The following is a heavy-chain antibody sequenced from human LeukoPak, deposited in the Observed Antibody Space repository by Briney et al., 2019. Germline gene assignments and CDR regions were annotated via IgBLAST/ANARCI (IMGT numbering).Heavy chain of an antibody. CDR2: INSAGDNI. CDR3: AKGAGFSTATIDY. V-gene: IGHV3-11*01. D-gene: IGHD5-12*01. Sequence: PGGSLRLSCVASGFTFSDYFMSWIRQAPGKGLEWLSFINSAGDNIYYADSVKGRFTVSRDNAKNSLYLQMNSLRAEDMALYYCAKGAGFSTATIDYWGQGTLVTVSS. CDR1: GFTFSDYF. J-gene: IGHJ4*02.